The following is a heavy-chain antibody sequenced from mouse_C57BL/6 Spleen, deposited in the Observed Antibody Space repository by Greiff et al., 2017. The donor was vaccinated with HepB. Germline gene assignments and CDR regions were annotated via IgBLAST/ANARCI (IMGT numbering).Heavy chain of an antibody. CDR2: IYPGDGDT. V-gene: IGHV1-80*01. Sequence: VKLQQSGAELVKPGASVKISCKASGYAFSSYWMNWVKQRPGKGLEWIGQIYPGDGDTNYNGKFKGKATLTADKSSSTAYMQLSSLTSEDSAVYFCARYYYGRAWFAYWGQGTLVTVSA. CDR3: ARYYYGRAWFAY. CDR1: GYAFSSYW. J-gene: IGHJ3*01. D-gene: IGHD1-1*01.